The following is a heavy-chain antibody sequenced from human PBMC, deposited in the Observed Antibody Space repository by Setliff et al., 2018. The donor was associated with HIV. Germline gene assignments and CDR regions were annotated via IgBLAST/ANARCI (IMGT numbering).Heavy chain of an antibody. Sequence: LSLTCTVSGGSITTSTFYWGWIRQPPGKGLEWIGSIYYSGSTYYNPSLKSRLTITQHTSKNHFSLSLSSVTAADTAVYYCARLNQQWLVRDSGSNWFDPWGQGILVTVSS. CDR1: GGSITTSTFY. CDR2: IYYSGST. CDR3: ARLNQQWLVRDSGSNWFDP. J-gene: IGHJ5*02. V-gene: IGHV4-39*02. D-gene: IGHD6-19*01.